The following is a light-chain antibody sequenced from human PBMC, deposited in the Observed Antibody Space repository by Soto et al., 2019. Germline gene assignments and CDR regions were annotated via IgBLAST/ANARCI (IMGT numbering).Light chain of an antibody. CDR3: ATWDKSLSGWL. Sequence: QSVLTQAPSASGTPGQTITISCSGATSNIGSNPVGWFQQLPGTAPRLLIYSDDQRPSGVPDRISGSKSGTSASLAIRGLQSEDQADYYCATWDKSLSGWLFGGGTKLTVL. J-gene: IGLJ3*02. CDR2: SDD. V-gene: IGLV1-44*01. CDR1: TSNIGSNP.